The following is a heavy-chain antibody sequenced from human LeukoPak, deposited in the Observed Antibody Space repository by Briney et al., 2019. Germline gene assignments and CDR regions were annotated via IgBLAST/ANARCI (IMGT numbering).Heavy chain of an antibody. V-gene: IGHV4-59*01. CDR3: ARTAYYFDSSGYYSDAFDT. D-gene: IGHD3-22*01. CDR2: IYYSGST. CDR1: GGSISSYY. J-gene: IGHJ3*02. Sequence: PSETLSLTCTVSGGSISSYYWSWIRQPPGKGLEWIGYIYYSGSTNYKPSLKSRVNISLDTSKNQFSLKLSSVTAADTAVYYCARTAYYFDSSGYYSDAFDTWGQGTMVTVSS.